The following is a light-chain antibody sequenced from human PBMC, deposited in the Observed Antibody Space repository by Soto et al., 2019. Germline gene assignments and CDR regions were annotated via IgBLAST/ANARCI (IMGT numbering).Light chain of an antibody. Sequence: QSALTQPASVSGSPGQSITISCIGTSSDVGNYNLVSRYQQHPGKAPKLMIYEGSKRPSRVSNRFSASKSGNTASLTISGLQAEDEADYYCCSYAGSSTYYVFGTGTKVTVL. CDR2: EGS. J-gene: IGLJ1*01. V-gene: IGLV2-23*01. CDR1: SSDVGNYNL. CDR3: CSYAGSSTYYV.